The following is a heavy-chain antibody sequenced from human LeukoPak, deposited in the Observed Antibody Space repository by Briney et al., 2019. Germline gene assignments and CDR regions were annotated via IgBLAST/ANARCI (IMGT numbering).Heavy chain of an antibody. D-gene: IGHD3-10*01. V-gene: IGHV3-11*04. CDR2: ISSISSTM. Sequence: GGSLRLSCAVSKFTFSDYYMSWIRQAPGKGLEWVSYISSISSTMYYADSVKGRFTISRDNAKNSLYLQMNSLRAEDTAVYFCARCGDGSPCDFDYWGQGTLVTVSS. J-gene: IGHJ4*02. CDR3: ARCGDGSPCDFDY. CDR1: KFTFSDYY.